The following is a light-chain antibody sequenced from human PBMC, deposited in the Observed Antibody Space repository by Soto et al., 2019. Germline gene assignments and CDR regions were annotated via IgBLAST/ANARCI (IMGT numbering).Light chain of an antibody. CDR2: AAS. V-gene: IGKV1-6*01. CDR3: LQDYNYPYT. Sequence: AIQMTQSPSSLSASIGDRVTITCRASQGIRNDLGWYQQKPGKAPKLLIYAASSLQSGVPSRFSGSGSGTDFTLTISSLQHEDFATYYCLQDYNYPYTFGQGTKLEIK. J-gene: IGKJ2*01. CDR1: QGIRND.